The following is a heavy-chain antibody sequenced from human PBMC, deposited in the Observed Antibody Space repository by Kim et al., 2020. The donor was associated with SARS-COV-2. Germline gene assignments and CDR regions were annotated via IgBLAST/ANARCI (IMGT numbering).Heavy chain of an antibody. D-gene: IGHD3-3*01. CDR3: ARDLFWEFDY. CDR2: INEDGTII. V-gene: IGHV3-74*01. Sequence: GGSLRLSCAASGFTLSNYWIHWVRLVPGKGPVWVSRINEDGTIINYAESVRGRFTISRDIAKNTAYLQMNSLRVEDTAVYHCARDLFWEFDYLGQGTLVT. J-gene: IGHJ4*02. CDR1: GFTLSNYW.